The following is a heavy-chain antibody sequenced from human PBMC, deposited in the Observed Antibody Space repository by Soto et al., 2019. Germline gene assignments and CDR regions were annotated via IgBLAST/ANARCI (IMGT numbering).Heavy chain of an antibody. CDR2: INAGDDNT. J-gene: IGHJ4*02. Sequence: QVQLVQSGAEVKKPGASVKASCKASGYTFTNYVMHWVRQAPGQRLEWMGSINAGDDNTKYSQKFQGRVTITTDTSASTAYMELSSLRSEDTAVYYCARESGYPLDYWGQGTLVTVSS. CDR1: GYTFTNYV. D-gene: IGHD3-22*01. V-gene: IGHV1-3*01. CDR3: ARESGYPLDY.